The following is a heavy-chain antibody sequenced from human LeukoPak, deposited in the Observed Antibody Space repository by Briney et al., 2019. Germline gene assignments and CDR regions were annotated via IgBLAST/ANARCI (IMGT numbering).Heavy chain of an antibody. Sequence: SQTLSLTCTVSGGSISSGDYYWSWIRQPPGKGLEWIGYIYYSGSTYYNPSLKSRVTISVDTSKNQFSLKLSSVTAADTAVYYCASSRLFYYYYYMDVWGKGTTVTVSS. V-gene: IGHV4-30-4*08. CDR1: GGSISSGDYY. CDR2: IYYSGST. J-gene: IGHJ6*03. CDR3: ASSRLFYYYYYMDV.